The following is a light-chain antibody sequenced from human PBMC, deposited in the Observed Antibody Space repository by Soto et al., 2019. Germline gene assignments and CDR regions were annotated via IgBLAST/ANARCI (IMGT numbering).Light chain of an antibody. Sequence: EIVLTHSPATLSLSPCERAALSWRASQSVSSYLAWYQQKPGQAPRLLIYGASARATGIPARFSGSGSGTEFTLTISSLQSEDFAVYYCQQYNNWPRTFGQGTKVDIK. V-gene: IGKV3-15*01. J-gene: IGKJ1*01. CDR3: QQYNNWPRT. CDR1: QSVSSY. CDR2: GAS.